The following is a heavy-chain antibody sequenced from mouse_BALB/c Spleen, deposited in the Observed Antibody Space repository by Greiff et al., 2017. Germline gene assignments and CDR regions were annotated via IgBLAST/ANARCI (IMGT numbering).Heavy chain of an antibody. D-gene: IGHD2-1*01. V-gene: IGHV5-17*02. Sequence: EVMLVESGGGLVQPGGSRKLSCAASGFTFSSFGMHWVRQAPEKGLEWVAYISSGSSTIYYADTVKGRFTISRDNPKNTLFLQMTSLRSEDTAMYYCARLGGNYDYYAMDYWGQGTSVTVSS. J-gene: IGHJ4*01. CDR2: ISSGSSTI. CDR3: ARLGGNYDYYAMDY. CDR1: GFTFSSFG.